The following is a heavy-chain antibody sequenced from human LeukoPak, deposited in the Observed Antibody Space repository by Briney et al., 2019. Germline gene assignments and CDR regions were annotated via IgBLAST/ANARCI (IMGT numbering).Heavy chain of an antibody. Sequence: SESLSLTCTVSNGSISSYYWSWIRQPPGKGLEWIGFIYYSGSTNYNPSLKSRVTISLDTSKYQFSLKLSSVTAADTAVYYCARVRGYYASGSLYFDYWGQRTLVTVSS. CDR1: NGSISSYY. J-gene: IGHJ4*02. CDR2: IYYSGST. D-gene: IGHD3-10*01. V-gene: IGHV4-59*01. CDR3: ARVRGYYASGSLYFDY.